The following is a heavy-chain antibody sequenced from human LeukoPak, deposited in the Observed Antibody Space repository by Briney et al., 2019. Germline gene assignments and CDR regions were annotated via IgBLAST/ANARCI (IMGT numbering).Heavy chain of an antibody. CDR1: GGSISSSNW. J-gene: IGHJ4*02. V-gene: IGHV4-4*02. CDR2: IYHSGST. Sequence: PSGTLSLTCAVSGGSISSSNWWSWVRQPPGKGLEWIGEIYHSGSTNYNPSLKSRVTISVDKSKNQFSLKLSSVTAADTAVYYCARDRGYDFWSGLAWYFDYWGQGTLVTVSS. CDR3: ARDRGYDFWSGLAWYFDY. D-gene: IGHD3-3*01.